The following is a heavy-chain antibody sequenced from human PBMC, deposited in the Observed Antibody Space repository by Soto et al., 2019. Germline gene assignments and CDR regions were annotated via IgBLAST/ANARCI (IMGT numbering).Heavy chain of an antibody. D-gene: IGHD3-10*01. CDR2: ILGGGANT. J-gene: IGHJ5*01. CDR3: ASLNFGEFCEGWFDS. Sequence: EVQLLESGGGLVQPGGSLRLSCAASGLIFSSSAMSWVRQAPGKGLEWVAVILGGGANTYYADSVKGRFTISRDNSKNTVSLQMNSLRAEDTAVYYCASLNFGEFCEGWFDSWGQGTLVTVSS. CDR1: GLIFSSSA. V-gene: IGHV3-23*01.